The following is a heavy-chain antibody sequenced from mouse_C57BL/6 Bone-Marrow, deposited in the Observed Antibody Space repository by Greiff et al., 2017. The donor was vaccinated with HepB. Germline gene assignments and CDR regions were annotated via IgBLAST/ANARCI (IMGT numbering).Heavy chain of an antibody. V-gene: IGHV5-17*01. CDR3: ARPDSSGPAWFAY. J-gene: IGHJ3*01. Sequence: EVQGVESGGGLVKPGGSLKLSCAASGFTFSDYGMHWVRQAPEKGLEWVAYISSGSSTIYYADTVKGRFTISRDNAKNTLFLQMTSLRSEDTAMYYCARPDSSGPAWFAYWGQGTLVTVSA. CDR1: GFTFSDYG. D-gene: IGHD3-2*02. CDR2: ISSGSSTI.